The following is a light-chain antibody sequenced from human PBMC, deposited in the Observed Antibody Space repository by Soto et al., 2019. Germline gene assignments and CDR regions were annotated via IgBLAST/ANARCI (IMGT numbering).Light chain of an antibody. CDR3: LQYKNSPIT. Sequence: DIQMTQSPSTLSASVGDRVTITCRASQSISGCLAWYQQKPGKAPKFLIYDVSTLESGVPSRFSGSGSGTEFTLMITGLQPDDFATYYCLQYKNSPITFGQGTRLEIK. V-gene: IGKV1-5*01. CDR1: QSISGC. CDR2: DVS. J-gene: IGKJ5*01.